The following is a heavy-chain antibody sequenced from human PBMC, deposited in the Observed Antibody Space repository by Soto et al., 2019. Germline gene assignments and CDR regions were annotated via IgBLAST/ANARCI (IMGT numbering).Heavy chain of an antibody. CDR3: ARVGGVAARTFDY. CDR1: VGSINDFY. CDR2: IYYSGST. V-gene: IGHV4-59*01. J-gene: IGHJ4*02. D-gene: IGHD6-6*01. Sequence: SETLSLTCTFSVGSINDFYWSWIRQPPGKGLEWIGYIYYSGSTDYNPSLKGRVTISVDTSKNQFSLKLRSVTAADTAVYYCARVGGVAARTFDYWGQGTLVTVSS.